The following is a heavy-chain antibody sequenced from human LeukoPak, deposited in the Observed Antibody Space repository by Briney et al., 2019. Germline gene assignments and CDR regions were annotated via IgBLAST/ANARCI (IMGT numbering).Heavy chain of an antibody. CDR1: GFTFSSYA. CDR2: ISGSGGST. Sequence: RPGGSLRLSCAASGFTFSSYAMSWVRQAPGKGLESVSAISGSGGSTYYADSVKGRFTISRDNSKNTLYLQMNSLRAEDTAVYYCAKDKLYYYGSGSLFDYWGQGTLVTVSS. V-gene: IGHV3-23*01. CDR3: AKDKLYYYGSGSLFDY. J-gene: IGHJ4*02. D-gene: IGHD3-10*01.